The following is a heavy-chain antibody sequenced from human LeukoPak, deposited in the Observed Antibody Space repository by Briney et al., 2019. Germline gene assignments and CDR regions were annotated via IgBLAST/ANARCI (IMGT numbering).Heavy chain of an antibody. J-gene: IGHJ3*02. V-gene: IGHV1-69*01. CDR1: GGTFSSYA. CDR2: IIPIVGTA. Sequence: SVKVSCNAAGGTFSSYAISWGRHAPGQGLELMGGIIPIVGTANYSQKFQGRVTITAEESKSTAYLELSSLRSEDTAVYYCARGDGDAGGVAFDIWGQGTMVTVSS. CDR3: ARGDGDAGGVAFDI. D-gene: IGHD3-10*01.